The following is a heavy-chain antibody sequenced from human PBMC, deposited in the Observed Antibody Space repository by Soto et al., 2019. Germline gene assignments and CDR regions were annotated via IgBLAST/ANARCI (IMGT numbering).Heavy chain of an antibody. J-gene: IGHJ6*02. CDR1: GGSISSSNW. D-gene: IGHD3-10*01. CDR3: ARCYGSGSSYYYYYGMDV. V-gene: IGHV4-4*02. CDR2: IYHSGST. Sequence: SDTLSLTXAGSGGSISSSNWWSWVRQPPGKGLEWIGEIYHSGSTNYNPSLKSRVTISVDKSKNQFSLKLSSVTAADTAVYYCARCYGSGSSYYYYYGMDVWGQGTTVTVSS.